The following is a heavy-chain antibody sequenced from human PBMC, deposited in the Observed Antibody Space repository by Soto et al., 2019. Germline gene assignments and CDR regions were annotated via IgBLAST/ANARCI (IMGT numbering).Heavy chain of an antibody. Sequence: QVQLVESGGGVVQPGRSLRLSCAASGFTFSSYGMHWVRQAPGKGLEWVAVISYDGSNKYYADSVKGRFTISRDNSKNTLYLQMNSLRAEDTAVYYCAKGLGYCSSTSCYLAYYYGMDVW. CDR1: GFTFSSYG. CDR2: ISYDGSNK. D-gene: IGHD2-2*01. V-gene: IGHV3-30*18. J-gene: IGHJ6*01. CDR3: AKGLGYCSSTSCYLAYYYGMDV.